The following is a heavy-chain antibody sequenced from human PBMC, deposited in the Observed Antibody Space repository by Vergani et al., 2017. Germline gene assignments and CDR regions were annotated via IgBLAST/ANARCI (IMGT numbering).Heavy chain of an antibody. J-gene: IGHJ4*02. CDR1: GFTFSNYA. CDR3: GRAYSRNWSPLDY. V-gene: IGHV3-23*01. Sequence: EVQLLESGGGLVQPGGSLRLSCAASGFTFSNYAMSWVRQAPGKGLEWVSAISGSGGNTYYTDSVKGRFTISRDNSEDTMYLQMNSRRAEDTALYYCGRAYSRNWSPLDYWGQGTLVTISS. CDR2: ISGSGGNT. D-gene: IGHD4-11*01.